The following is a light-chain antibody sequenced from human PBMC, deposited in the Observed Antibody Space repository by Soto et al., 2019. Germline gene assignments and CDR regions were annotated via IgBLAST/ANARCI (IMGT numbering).Light chain of an antibody. Sequence: DIQMTQSPSTLSASVGDRVTITCRASQSIGDWLAWYQQSPGKAPNLLIYKASTLESGVPSRFSGSGSGTEFTLAINSLPPDDFATYYCQQYNTYPLTFGGGTKVEIK. V-gene: IGKV1-5*03. J-gene: IGKJ4*01. CDR2: KAS. CDR1: QSIGDW. CDR3: QQYNTYPLT.